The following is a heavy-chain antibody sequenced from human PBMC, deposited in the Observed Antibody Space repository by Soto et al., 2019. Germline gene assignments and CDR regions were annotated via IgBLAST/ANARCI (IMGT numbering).Heavy chain of an antibody. V-gene: IGHV4-61*01. Sequence: QVQLQESGPGLVKPSETLSLTCTVSGGSVSSGSYYWSWIRQPPGKGLEWIGYIYYSGSTNYHPSRQSRVTISVDTSKNQFSLKLSSVTAADTAVYYCARAASFAATQNYGKYDFDYWGQGTLVTVSS. CDR1: GGSVSSGSYY. CDR2: IYYSGST. D-gene: IGHD1-7*01. CDR3: ARAASFAATQNYGKYDFDY. J-gene: IGHJ4*02.